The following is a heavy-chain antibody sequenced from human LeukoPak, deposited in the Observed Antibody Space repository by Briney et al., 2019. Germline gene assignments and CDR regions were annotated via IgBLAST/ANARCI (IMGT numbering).Heavy chain of an antibody. Sequence: ASETLSLTCTVSGGSISSHYWSWIRQPPGKGLEWIGEINHSGSTNYNPSLKSRVTISVDTSKNQFSLKLSSVTAADTAVYYCARVAKSEYYYYYMDVWGKGTTVAVSS. CDR3: ARVAKSEYYYYYMDV. CDR1: GGSISSHY. V-gene: IGHV4-34*01. J-gene: IGHJ6*03. CDR2: INHSGST.